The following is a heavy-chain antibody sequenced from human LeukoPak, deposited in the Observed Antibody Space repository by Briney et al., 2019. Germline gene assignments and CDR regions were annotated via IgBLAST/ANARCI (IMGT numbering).Heavy chain of an antibody. CDR3: ARAPEQVVATFDY. CDR2: IRRKVYGGTT. D-gene: IGHD2-15*01. Sequence: GGSLRLSCTASGFIFGDYGMSWFRQAPGKGLEWVGFIRRKVYGGTTEYAASVKGRFTISRDDSKSIAYLQMNSLKTEDTAMYYCARAPEQVVATFDYWGQGTLVTVSS. V-gene: IGHV3-49*03. CDR1: GFIFGDYG. J-gene: IGHJ4*02.